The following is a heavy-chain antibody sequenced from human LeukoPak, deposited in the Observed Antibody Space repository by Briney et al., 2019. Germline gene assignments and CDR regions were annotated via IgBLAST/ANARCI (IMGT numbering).Heavy chain of an antibody. Sequence: ASVKVSCKASGYTFTSYGINWVRQAPGQGLEWMGWINTYNGNTNYAQKLQGRVTMTTDTSTSTAYMELRSLRSDDTAVYYCARNSHGYSSGWLQFNFDYWGQGTLVTVSS. J-gene: IGHJ4*02. D-gene: IGHD6-19*01. CDR3: ARNSHGYSSGWLQFNFDY. CDR2: INTYNGNT. CDR1: GYTFTSYG. V-gene: IGHV1-18*01.